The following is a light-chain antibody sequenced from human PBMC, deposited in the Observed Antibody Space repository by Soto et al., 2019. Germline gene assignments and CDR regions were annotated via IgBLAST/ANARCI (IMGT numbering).Light chain of an antibody. CDR1: QRISRW. CDR2: DAS. V-gene: IGKV1-5*01. J-gene: IGKJ1*01. CDR3: KHYNTYPWT. Sequence: DIQMTQSPATLSASVGDRVTITCRASQRISRWLAWYQQKPGQVPKLLIDDASSLESGVPSRFSGSGSGTKFTLTIGSLQPDDCATYYCKHYNTYPWTVGQGTEVEIK.